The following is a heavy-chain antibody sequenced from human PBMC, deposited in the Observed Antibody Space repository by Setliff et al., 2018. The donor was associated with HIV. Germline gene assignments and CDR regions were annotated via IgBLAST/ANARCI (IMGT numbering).Heavy chain of an antibody. D-gene: IGHD2-21*01. CDR1: GFTFGDYA. CDR3: AKEMWHQRHFDY. CDR2: FGGSGTP. Sequence: GGSLRLSCAASGFTFGDYAMHWVRQAPGKGLEWVSVFGGSGTPYYAHSVKGRFTISKDTSTNTLHLQMTSLRVEDTAIYFCAKEMWHQRHFDYWGQGTLVTVSS. V-gene: IGHV3-23*01. J-gene: IGHJ4*02.